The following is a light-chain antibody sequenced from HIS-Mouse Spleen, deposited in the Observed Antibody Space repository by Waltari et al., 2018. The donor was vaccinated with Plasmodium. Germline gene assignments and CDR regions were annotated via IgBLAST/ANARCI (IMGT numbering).Light chain of an antibody. V-gene: IGKV3-15*01. CDR2: GAS. Sequence: EIVMTQSPATLSVSPGERATLSCRASQSVSSNLAWYQQKPGQAPRLFIYGASTRATCIPARFSGSGSGTEFTLTISSLQSEDFAVYYCQQYNNWSFTFGPGTKVDIK. CDR1: QSVSSN. CDR3: QQYNNWSFT. J-gene: IGKJ3*01.